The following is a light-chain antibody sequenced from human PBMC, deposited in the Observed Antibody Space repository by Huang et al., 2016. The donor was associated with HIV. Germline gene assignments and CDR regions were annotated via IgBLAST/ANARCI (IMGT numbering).Light chain of an antibody. CDR3: MQALQTPRT. CDR2: LGS. CDR1: RSLLHINGYNY. Sequence: DIVMTQSPLSLPVTPGEPASISCRSSRSLLHINGYNYLDCDLQKPGQSPQLLIYLGSNRASGVPDRFSGSGSGTDFTLKISRVEAEDVGVYYCMQALQTPRTFGQGTKVEIK. J-gene: IGKJ1*01. V-gene: IGKV2-28*01.